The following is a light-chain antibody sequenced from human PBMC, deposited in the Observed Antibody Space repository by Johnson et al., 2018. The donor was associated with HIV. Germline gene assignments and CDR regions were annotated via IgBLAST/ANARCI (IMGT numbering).Light chain of an antibody. CDR1: SSNIGNNY. V-gene: IGLV1-51*01. CDR3: GTWDSSLSAEV. Sequence: QPVLTQPPSVSAAPRQKVTISCSGSSSNIGNNYVSWYQQLPGTAPKLLIYDNNKRPSGIPDRFSGSKSGTSATLGITGLQTGAEADYYCGTWDSSLSAEVFGTGTKVTVL. CDR2: DNN. J-gene: IGLJ1*01.